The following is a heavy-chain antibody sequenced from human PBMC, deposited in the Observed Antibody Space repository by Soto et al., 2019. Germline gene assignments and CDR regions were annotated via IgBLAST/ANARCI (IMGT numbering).Heavy chain of an antibody. CDR1: VFTFSSNY. CDR3: ARGGGWELLDY. D-gene: IGHD1-26*01. J-gene: IGHJ4*02. CDR2: IYSGGST. Sequence: GGSLRVSCAASVFTFSSNYMSWVRQAPGKGLEWVSVIYSGGSTYYADSVKGRFTISRDNSKNTLYLQMNSLRAEDTAVYYCARGGGWELLDYWGQGTLVTVSS. V-gene: IGHV3-53*01.